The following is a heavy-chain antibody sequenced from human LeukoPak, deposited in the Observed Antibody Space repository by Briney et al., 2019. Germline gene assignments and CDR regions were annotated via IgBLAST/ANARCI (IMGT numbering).Heavy chain of an antibody. CDR3: AREFPLALAALRYDAFDI. V-gene: IGHV7-4-1*02. Sequence: ASVKVSCKASGYTFTSYAMNWVRQAPGQGLEWMGWITTDTGNPTYAQGFTGRFVFSLDTSVSTAYLQISNLKAEDTAVYYCAREFPLALAALRYDAFDIWGQGTMVTVSS. J-gene: IGHJ3*02. D-gene: IGHD2-2*02. CDR2: ITTDTGNP. CDR1: GYTFTSYA.